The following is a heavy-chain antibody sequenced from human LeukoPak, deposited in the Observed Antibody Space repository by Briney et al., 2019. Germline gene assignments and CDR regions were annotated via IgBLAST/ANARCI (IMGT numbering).Heavy chain of an antibody. CDR1: GYSFTSYG. V-gene: IGHV1-46*01. CDR3: ARGSHTARSYYYYYMDV. D-gene: IGHD5-18*01. Sequence: ASVKVSCKASGYSFTSYGISWVRQAPGQGLEWMGIINPSGGSTSYAQKFQGRVTMTRDTSTSTVYMELSSLRSEDTAVYYCARGSHTARSYYYYYMDVWGKGTTVTVSS. CDR2: INPSGGST. J-gene: IGHJ6*03.